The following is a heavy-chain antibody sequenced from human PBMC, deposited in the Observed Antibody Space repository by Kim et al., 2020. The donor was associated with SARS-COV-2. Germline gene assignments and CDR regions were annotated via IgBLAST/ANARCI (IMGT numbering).Heavy chain of an antibody. V-gene: IGHV3-33*06. CDR3: AKDFRRIAVAAYGMDV. Sequence: GGSLRLSCAASGFTFSNYGMHWVRQAPGKGLEWVAVIWYDGSNQYYADSVKGRFIISRDNSKNTVYLQMNSLRAEDTAVFYCAKDFRRIAVAAYGMDVWGQGTTVTVSS. D-gene: IGHD6-19*01. CDR1: GFTFSNYG. J-gene: IGHJ6*02. CDR2: IWYDGSNQ.